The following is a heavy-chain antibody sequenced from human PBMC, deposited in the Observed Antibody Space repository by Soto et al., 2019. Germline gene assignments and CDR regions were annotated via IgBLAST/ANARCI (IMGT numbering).Heavy chain of an antibody. J-gene: IGHJ4*02. CDR2: INPNSGDT. D-gene: IGHD3-22*01. CDR3: ARVHTYYYDSGSLDY. Sequence: GASVKVSCKASGYTFTGYYMHWVRQAPGQGLEWMGWINPNSGDTNYAQKFQGRVTMTRDTSISTAYMDLSRLRSDDTAVYYCARVHTYYYDSGSLDYWGQGTLVTVSS. CDR1: GYTFTGYY. V-gene: IGHV1-2*02.